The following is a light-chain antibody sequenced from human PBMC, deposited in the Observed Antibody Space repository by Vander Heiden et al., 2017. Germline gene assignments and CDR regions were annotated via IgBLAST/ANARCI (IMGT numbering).Light chain of an antibody. CDR2: DVT. V-gene: IGLV2-14*03. CDR3: SSYTTSGTRV. CDR1: SSDVGGYDS. Sequence: QSALTQPASVSGSLGQSITISCAGTSSDVGGYDSVSWYQQHPSKAPKLMIYDVTYRPSGVSIRFSGSKSGNTASLTISGLQAEDESDYYCSSYTTSGTRVFGTGTNVTVL. J-gene: IGLJ1*01.